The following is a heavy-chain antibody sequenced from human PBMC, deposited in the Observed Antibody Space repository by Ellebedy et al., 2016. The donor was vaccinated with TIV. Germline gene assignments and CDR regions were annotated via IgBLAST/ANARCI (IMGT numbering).Heavy chain of an antibody. J-gene: IGHJ4*02. V-gene: IGHV3-30*18. CDR2: MSYDGSNK. CDR3: AKDGEADSIGYPTPDY. D-gene: IGHD3-22*01. CDR1: GFTFSSYG. Sequence: GESLKISXVASGFTFSSYGMHWVRQAPDKGLEWVALMSYDGSNKYYRDSVRGRFTISRDNSKNTLYLQMNSLRTEDTAVYYCAKDGEADSIGYPTPDYWGQGTLVTVSS.